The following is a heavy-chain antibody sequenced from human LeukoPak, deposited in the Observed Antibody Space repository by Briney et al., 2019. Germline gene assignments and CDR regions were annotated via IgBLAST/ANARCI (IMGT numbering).Heavy chain of an antibody. J-gene: IGHJ4*02. CDR3: AAAYSSGWYSPYY. CDR2: INPNSGGT. Sequence: ASVKVSCKASGYTFTGYYMHWVRQAPGQGLEWMGWINPNSGGTNYAQKFQGRVTMTRDTSISTAYMELSRLRSDDTAVYYCAAAYSSGWYSPYYWGQGILVTVSS. CDR1: GYTFTGYY. D-gene: IGHD6-19*01. V-gene: IGHV1-2*02.